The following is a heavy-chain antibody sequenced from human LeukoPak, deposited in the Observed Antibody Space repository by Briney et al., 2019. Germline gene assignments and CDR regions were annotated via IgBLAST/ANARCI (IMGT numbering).Heavy chain of an antibody. CDR1: GGSIGSSSYY. J-gene: IGHJ4*02. CDR2: IYYSGST. CDR3: ASLIPSYYDFWGTRFDY. V-gene: IGHV4-39*01. D-gene: IGHD3-3*01. Sequence: PSEALSLTCTVSGGSIGSSSYYWGWIRQPPGKGLEWIGSIYYSGSTYYNPSLKSRVTISVDTSKNQFSLKLSSVTAADTAVYYCASLIPSYYDFWGTRFDYWGQGTLVTVSS.